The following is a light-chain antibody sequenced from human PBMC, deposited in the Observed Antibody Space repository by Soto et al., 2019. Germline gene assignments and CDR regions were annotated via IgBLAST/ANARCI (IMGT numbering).Light chain of an antibody. J-gene: IGKJ1*01. CDR3: QKYGSLTSST. CDR1: QSVSSTY. CDR2: GAS. Sequence: EIVLTQSPGTLSLSQGERATLSCRASQSVSSTYLAWYQQKPGQAPRLIIYGASSRATGIPDRFSGSGSGTDFTLTISRLEPEDFAVYYCQKYGSLTSSTFGQGTKVEIK. V-gene: IGKV3-20*01.